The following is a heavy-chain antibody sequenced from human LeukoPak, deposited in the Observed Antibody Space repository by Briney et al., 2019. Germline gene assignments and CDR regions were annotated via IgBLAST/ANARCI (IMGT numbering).Heavy chain of an antibody. CDR3: AKEGDSSGYYLYFDY. D-gene: IGHD3-22*01. CDR1: GFTFSSYA. J-gene: IGHJ4*02. CDR2: ISGSGGST. V-gene: IGHV3-23*01. Sequence: PGESLRLSCAASGFTFSSYAMSWVRQAPGKGLEWVSAISGSGGSTYYVDSVKGRFTISRDNSKNTLYLQMNSLRAEDTAVYYCAKEGDSSGYYLYFDYWGQGTLVTVSS.